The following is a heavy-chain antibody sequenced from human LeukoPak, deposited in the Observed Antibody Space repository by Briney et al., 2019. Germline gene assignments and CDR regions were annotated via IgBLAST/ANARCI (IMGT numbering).Heavy chain of an antibody. V-gene: IGHV3-21*01. Sequence: GGSLRLSCAAPGFTFSSYNMNWVRQAPGKGLEWVSSISSSSSYIYYTDSVKGRFTISRDNAKNSLYLQMNSLRAEDTAVYYCARVTLTGYYAFDYWGQGTLVTVSS. D-gene: IGHD3-9*01. J-gene: IGHJ4*02. CDR3: ARVTLTGYYAFDY. CDR1: GFTFSSYN. CDR2: ISSSSSYI.